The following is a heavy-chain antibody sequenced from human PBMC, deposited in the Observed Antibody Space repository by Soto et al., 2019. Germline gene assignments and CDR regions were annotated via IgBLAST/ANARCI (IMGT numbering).Heavy chain of an antibody. Sequence: QLHLVQSGAVVKKPGASVTVSCSASGYPVTAYYMHWVRQAPGRGLEWMGGINPATGAAKYTQTFQGRVTLTRDTSTRAVFIDLRGPTSEDTAVFYCASGGGVGVAGSAAFDMWGQGTLVTVSS. D-gene: IGHD3-3*01. CDR3: ASGGGVGVAGSAAFDM. CDR2: INPATGAA. V-gene: IGHV1-2*02. J-gene: IGHJ3*02. CDR1: GYPVTAYY.